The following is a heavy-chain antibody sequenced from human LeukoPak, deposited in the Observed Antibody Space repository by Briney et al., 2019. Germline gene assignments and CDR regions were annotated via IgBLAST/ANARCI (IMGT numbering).Heavy chain of an antibody. CDR1: GGSFSGYY. D-gene: IGHD2-15*01. CDR3: ARGAAYCPDY. CDR2: INHSGGT. V-gene: IGHV4-34*01. Sequence: SETLSLTCAVYGGSFSGYYWSWIRQPPGKGLEWIGEINHSGGTNYNPSLKSRVTISVDTSKNQFSLKLSSVTAADTAVYYCARGAAYCPDYWGQGTLVTVSS. J-gene: IGHJ4*02.